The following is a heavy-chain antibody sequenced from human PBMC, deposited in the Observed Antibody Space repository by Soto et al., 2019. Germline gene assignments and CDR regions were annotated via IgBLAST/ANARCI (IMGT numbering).Heavy chain of an antibody. Sequence: EVQLVESGGGLVQPGGSLRLSCAASGFTFSSYSMNWVRQTPGKGLEWISYIGSSSRAIYYADSVKGRFTVSRDNAKRSLYLQLNSLRDEDTAVYYCARDPDIVTQKLYFDYWGQGTLVTVSS. J-gene: IGHJ4*02. CDR2: IGSSSRAI. CDR1: GFTFSSYS. CDR3: ARDPDIVTQKLYFDY. V-gene: IGHV3-48*02. D-gene: IGHD2-15*01.